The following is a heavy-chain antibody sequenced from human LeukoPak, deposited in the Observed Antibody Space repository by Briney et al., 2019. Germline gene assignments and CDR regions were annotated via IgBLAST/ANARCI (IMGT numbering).Heavy chain of an antibody. V-gene: IGHV4-39*07. CDR1: GGSISSSRYY. D-gene: IGHD6-13*01. J-gene: IGHJ3*02. Sequence: SETLSLTCTVSGGSISSSRYYWGWIRQPPGKGLEWIGSIYYSGSTYYNPSLKSRVTISVDTSKNQFSLKLSSVTAADTAVYYCARDGWYSSSWYSDAFDNWGQGTMVTVSS. CDR2: IYYSGST. CDR3: ARDGWYSSSWYSDAFDN.